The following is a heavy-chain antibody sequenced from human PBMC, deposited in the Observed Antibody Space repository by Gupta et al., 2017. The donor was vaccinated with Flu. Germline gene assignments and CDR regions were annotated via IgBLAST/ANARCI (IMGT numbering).Heavy chain of an antibody. CDR2: INPDGSST. V-gene: IGHV3-74*03. CDR1: SSY. J-gene: IGHJ4*02. CDR3: ATVTSGC. Sequence: SSYLQWVRQAPGKGLVWVSRINPDGSSTTYAESVKGRFTISRDNAKNTLYLQMNSLGDDDTAVYYCATVTSGCWGQGTLVTVSS. D-gene: IGHD4-17*01.